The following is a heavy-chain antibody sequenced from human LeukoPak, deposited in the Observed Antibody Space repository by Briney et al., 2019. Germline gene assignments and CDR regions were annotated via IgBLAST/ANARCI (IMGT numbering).Heavy chain of an antibody. Sequence: SETLSLTCAVYGGSFSGYYWSWIRQPPGKGLERIGEINHSGSTNYNPSLKSRVTISVDMSKNQFSLKLSSVTAADTAVYYCARYVAGSFYINWFDPWGQGTLVTVSS. D-gene: IGHD2/OR15-2a*01. J-gene: IGHJ5*02. CDR3: ARYVAGSFYINWFDP. CDR1: GGSFSGYY. CDR2: INHSGST. V-gene: IGHV4-34*01.